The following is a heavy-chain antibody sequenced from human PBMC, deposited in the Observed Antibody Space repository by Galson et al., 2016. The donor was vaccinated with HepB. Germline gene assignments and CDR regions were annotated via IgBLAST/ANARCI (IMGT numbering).Heavy chain of an antibody. D-gene: IGHD1-1*01. J-gene: IGHJ4*02. V-gene: IGHV3-30*18. CDR2: TSSDGSNE. CDR1: GLIFSNHA. Sequence: SLRLSCAASGLIFSNHAMHWVRQAPGQGLEWVAVTSSDGSNEYYADSVKGRFAISRDNSKNTLYLQMNSLRPDDTAVYFCGKGGTGIAVPGDDWGQGTLVTVSS. CDR3: GKGGTGIAVPGDD.